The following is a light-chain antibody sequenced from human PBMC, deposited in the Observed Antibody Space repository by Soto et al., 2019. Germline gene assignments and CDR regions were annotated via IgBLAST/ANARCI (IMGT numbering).Light chain of an antibody. V-gene: IGKV3-15*01. Sequence: EIVLTQSPATLSVSPGERATLSCRASQTVGTSLVWYQQKPGQAPSLLIYGASTRAAGIPARFSGSGSGTDVTLNISSLQSEDFAVYSCQQHNAWPLTFGGGTEVEIK. CDR2: GAS. J-gene: IGKJ4*01. CDR1: QTVGTS. CDR3: QQHNAWPLT.